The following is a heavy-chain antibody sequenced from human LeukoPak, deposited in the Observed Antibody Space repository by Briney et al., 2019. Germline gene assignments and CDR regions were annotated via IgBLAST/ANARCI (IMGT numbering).Heavy chain of an antibody. Sequence: ASVKVSYKASGYTFTSNALGWVRQAPGQGLEWMGWINTNTGNPTYAQGFTGRFVFSLDTSVSTAYLQISSLKAEDTAVYYCARGRPVYDFWSGYSLGYWGQGTLVTVSS. CDR3: ARGRPVYDFWSGYSLGY. V-gene: IGHV7-4-1*02. D-gene: IGHD3-3*01. CDR1: GYTFTSNA. J-gene: IGHJ4*02. CDR2: INTNTGNP.